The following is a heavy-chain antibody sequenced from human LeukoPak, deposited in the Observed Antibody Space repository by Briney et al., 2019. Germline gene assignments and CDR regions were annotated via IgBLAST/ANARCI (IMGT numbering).Heavy chain of an antibody. Sequence: SETLSLTCTVSGGSISSGDYYWSWIRQPPGKGLEWMGYIYYSGSTYYNPSLKSRVTISVDTSKNQFSLKLSSVTAADTAVYYCARAASLGFGELLDYWGQGTLVTVSS. CDR2: IYYSGST. CDR1: GGSISSGDYY. V-gene: IGHV4-30-4*01. D-gene: IGHD3-10*01. J-gene: IGHJ4*02. CDR3: ARAASLGFGELLDY.